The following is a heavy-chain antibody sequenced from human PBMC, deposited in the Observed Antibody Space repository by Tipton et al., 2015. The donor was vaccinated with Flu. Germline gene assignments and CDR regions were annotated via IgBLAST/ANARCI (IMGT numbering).Heavy chain of an antibody. Sequence: TLSLTCAVYGGSFSSYSWTWIRQPPGKGLEWIGEINERGSTDYNPSLKSRVTISADTSKNQFSLNLSSVTAADTAVYYCARAPLTDFKGYFDNWGQGTLVTVSS. J-gene: IGHJ4*02. V-gene: IGHV4-34*01. CDR2: INERGST. D-gene: IGHD3-9*01. CDR3: ARAPLTDFKGYFDN. CDR1: GGSFSSYS.